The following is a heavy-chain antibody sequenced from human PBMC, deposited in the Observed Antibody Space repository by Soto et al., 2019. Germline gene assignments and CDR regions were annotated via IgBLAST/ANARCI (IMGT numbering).Heavy chain of an antibody. CDR3: ARDLSRANIVVVVAATVSFDY. CDR1: GFTFSDYY. V-gene: IGHV3-11*01. D-gene: IGHD2-15*01. Sequence: PWGALRLSCAASGFTFSDYYMSWIRQAPGKGLEWVSYISSSGSTIYYADSVKGRFTISRDNAKNSLYLQMNSLRAEDTAVYYCARDLSRANIVVVVAATVSFDYWGQGTRGTVSA. J-gene: IGHJ4*02. CDR2: ISSSGSTI.